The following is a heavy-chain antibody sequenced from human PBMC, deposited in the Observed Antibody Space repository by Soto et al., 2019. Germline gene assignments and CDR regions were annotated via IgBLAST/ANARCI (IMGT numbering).Heavy chain of an antibody. CDR1: CGSFSGYY. D-gene: IGHD3-16*02. Sequence: ETLSLTCAVYCGSFSGYYWSWIRQPPGKGLEWIGEINHSGSTNYNPSLKSRVTISVDTSKNQFSLKLSSVTAADTAVYYCARGYDYIWGSYRYTYDAFDIWGQGTMVTVSS. V-gene: IGHV4-34*01. J-gene: IGHJ3*02. CDR2: INHSGST. CDR3: ARGYDYIWGSYRYTYDAFDI.